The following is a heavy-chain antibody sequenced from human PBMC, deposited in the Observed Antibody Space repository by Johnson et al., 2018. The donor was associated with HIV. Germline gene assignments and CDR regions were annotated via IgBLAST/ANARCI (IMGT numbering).Heavy chain of an antibody. J-gene: IGHJ3*02. CDR1: GFTFSTYW. CDR2: ISGSGGST. D-gene: IGHD2-15*01. CDR3: AKGGRGLAFDI. Sequence: VQLVESGGVVIQPGGSLRLSCAASGFTFSTYWMHWVRQVPGKGLEWVSAISGSGGSTYYADSVKGRFTISRDNSKNTLYLQMNRLRAEDTAVYYCAKGGRGLAFDIWGKGTMVTVSS. V-gene: IGHV3-23*04.